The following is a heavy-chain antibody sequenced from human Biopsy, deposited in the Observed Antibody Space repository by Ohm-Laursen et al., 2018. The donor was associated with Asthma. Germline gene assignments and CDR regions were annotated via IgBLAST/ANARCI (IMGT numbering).Heavy chain of an antibody. CDR2: ITGSGGTT. J-gene: IGHJ4*02. CDR1: GFTFSSSA. D-gene: IGHD6-19*01. Sequence: SLRLSCAAPGFTFSSSAMSWVRQAPGKGLERVSAITGSGGTTYYADSVRGRFTISRDNSKSTLFLQMDSLSAEDTAVYYCAKDFRGIAVAGDTGFDYWGQGTLVTVSS. CDR3: AKDFRGIAVAGDTGFDY. V-gene: IGHV3-23*01.